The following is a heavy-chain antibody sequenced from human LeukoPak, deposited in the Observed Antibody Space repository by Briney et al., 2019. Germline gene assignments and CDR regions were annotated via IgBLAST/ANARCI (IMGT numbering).Heavy chain of an antibody. Sequence: PGGSLRLSCAASGFTFSTNSMNWVRQAPGKGLEWVSSISGSRNYIYYADSVKGRFTISRDNAKNSLYLQMNILRAEDTALYYCASEGFDYWGQGTLVTVSS. CDR2: ISGSRNYI. CDR3: ASEGFDY. CDR1: GFTFSTNS. V-gene: IGHV3-21*01. J-gene: IGHJ4*02.